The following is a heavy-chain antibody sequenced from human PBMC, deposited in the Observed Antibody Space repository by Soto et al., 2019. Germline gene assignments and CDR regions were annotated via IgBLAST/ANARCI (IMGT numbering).Heavy chain of an antibody. CDR2: ITRSGST. V-gene: IGHV4-34*02. CDR1: NLYVREYF. Sequence: QVQPQLWGPGRLKPSETLSLNCVVFNLYVREYFWTWIRQPPGKGLEWLGDITRSGSTNYNPSLKRRLTISLDTSKNQCSLRLTSVTAADTAVYYCATGDDLDYWGQGALVTVSS. D-gene: IGHD3-3*01. CDR3: ATGDDLDY. J-gene: IGHJ4*02.